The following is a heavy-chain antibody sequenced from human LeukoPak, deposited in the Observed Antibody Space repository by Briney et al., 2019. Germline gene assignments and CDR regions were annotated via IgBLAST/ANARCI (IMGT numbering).Heavy chain of an antibody. V-gene: IGHV1-58*01. CDR3: AAGGRQYCTNGVCYTTYYYYYMDV. D-gene: IGHD2-8*01. J-gene: IGHJ6*03. CDR1: GFTFTSSA. Sequence: ASVKVSCKASGFTFTSSAVQWVRQARGQRLEWMGWIVVGSGNTNYAQKFQERVTITRDMSTSTAYMELSSLRSEDTAVYYCAAGGRQYCTNGVCYTTYYYYYMDVWGKGTTVTVSS. CDR2: IVVGSGNT.